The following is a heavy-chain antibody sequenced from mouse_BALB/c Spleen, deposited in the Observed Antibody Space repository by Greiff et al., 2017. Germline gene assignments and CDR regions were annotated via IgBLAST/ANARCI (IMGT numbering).Heavy chain of an antibody. CDR2: IWGDGST. CDR3: ARSTMITTNAMDY. V-gene: IGHV2-6-7*02. Sequence: VKLQESGPGLVAPSQSLSITCTVSGFSLTGYGVNWVRQPPGKGLEWMGMIWGDGSTDYNSALKSRLSISKDNSKSQVFLKMNSLQTDDTATYYCARSTMITTNAMDYWGQGTSVTVSS. CDR1: GFSLTGYG. J-gene: IGHJ4*01. D-gene: IGHD2-4*01.